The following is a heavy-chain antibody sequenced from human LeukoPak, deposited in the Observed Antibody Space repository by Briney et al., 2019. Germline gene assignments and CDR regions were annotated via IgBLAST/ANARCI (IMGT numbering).Heavy chain of an antibody. CDR3: ARETASWGYAFDI. V-gene: IGHV1-58*02. CDR1: GFTFTSSA. D-gene: IGHD6-13*01. Sequence: SVKVSCKASGFTFTSSAMQWVRQARGQRLEWIGWIVVGSGNTNYAQKFQERVTITRDMSTSTAYMELSSLRSEDTAVYYCARETASWGYAFDIWGQGTMVTVSS. J-gene: IGHJ3*02. CDR2: IVVGSGNT.